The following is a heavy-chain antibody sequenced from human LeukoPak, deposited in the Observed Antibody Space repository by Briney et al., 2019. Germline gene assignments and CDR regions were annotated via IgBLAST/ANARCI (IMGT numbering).Heavy chain of an antibody. V-gene: IGHV3-30*02. J-gene: IGHJ6*03. CDR3: ARDRGGIGYYMDV. CDR2: IRYDGSNA. D-gene: IGHD3-16*02. Sequence: GGSLRLSCTASKSIFSNYGMNWVRQAPGKGLECVAFIRYDGSNAYYADSVKGRFTISRDNAKNSLYLQMNSLRAEDTALYYCARDRGGIGYYMDVWGNGTTVTVSS. CDR1: KSIFSNYG.